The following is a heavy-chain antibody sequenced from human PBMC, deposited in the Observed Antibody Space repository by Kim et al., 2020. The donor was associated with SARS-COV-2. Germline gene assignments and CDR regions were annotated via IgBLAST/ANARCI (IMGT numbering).Heavy chain of an antibody. J-gene: IGHJ5*02. Sequence: SETLSLTCAVYGGSFSGYYWSWIRQPPGKGLEWIGEINHSGSTNYNPSLKSRVTISVDTSKNQFSLKLSSVTAADTAVYYCARGAPAGFDPWGQGTLVTVSS. CDR1: GGSFSGYY. CDR2: INHSGST. V-gene: IGHV4-34*01. CDR3: ARGAPAGFDP.